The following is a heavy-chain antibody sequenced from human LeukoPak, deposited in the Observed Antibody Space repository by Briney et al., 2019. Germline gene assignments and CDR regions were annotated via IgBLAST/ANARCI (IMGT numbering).Heavy chain of an antibody. Sequence: GESLKISCKASGYSFTSYWIGWVRQMPGKGLEWMGIIYPGDSNTRYSPSFQGQVTISADESISTAYLQWSSLKTSDTAMYSRHSGRYPGGTFDYWGQGILVTVSS. V-gene: IGHV5-51*01. CDR2: IYPGDSNT. J-gene: IGHJ4*02. D-gene: IGHD1-26*01. CDR1: GYSFTSYW. CDR3: HSGRYPGGTFDY.